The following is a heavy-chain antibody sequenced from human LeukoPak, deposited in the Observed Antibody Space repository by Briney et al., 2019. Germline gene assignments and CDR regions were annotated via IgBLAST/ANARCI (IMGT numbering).Heavy chain of an antibody. CDR3: ARLPSGWFGGDAFDI. CDR2: IYYSGST. CDR1: GGSISSYY. D-gene: IGHD3-10*01. J-gene: IGHJ3*02. Sequence: SETLSLTCTVSGGSISSYYWSRIRQPPGKGLEWIGYIYYSGSTNYNPSLKSRVTISVDTSKNQFSLKLSSVTAADTAAYYCARLPSGWFGGDAFDIWGQGTMVTVSS. V-gene: IGHV4-59*08.